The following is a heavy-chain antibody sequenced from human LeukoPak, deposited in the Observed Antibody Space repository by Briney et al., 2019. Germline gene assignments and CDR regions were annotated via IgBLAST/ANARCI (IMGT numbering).Heavy chain of an antibody. Sequence: ETLSLTCTVSGGSISSYYWSWIRQPPGKGLEWIGYIYYSGSTNYNPSLKSRVTISVDTSKNQFSLKLSSVTAADTAVYYCARGGGMITFGGGSFGYRNWFDPWGQGTLVTVSS. J-gene: IGHJ5*02. CDR2: IYYSGST. CDR3: ARGGGMITFGGGSFGYRNWFDP. CDR1: GGSISSYY. D-gene: IGHD3-16*01. V-gene: IGHV4-59*01.